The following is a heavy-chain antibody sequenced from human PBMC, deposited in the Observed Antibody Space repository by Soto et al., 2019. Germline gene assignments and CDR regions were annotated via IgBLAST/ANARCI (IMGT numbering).Heavy chain of an antibody. CDR2: IRNKAKTYTT. J-gene: IGHJ4*02. D-gene: IGHD3-22*01. CDR1: AFSFGDYY. V-gene: IGHV3-72*01. Sequence: GGALRLSCVVSAFSFGDYYIDWVRQAPGRLLEWVGRIRNKAKTYTTEYSASVRGRCTITRDDSQTSVYLQMSSLQSEDTAVYSCARWAHDGSGYYRYYLDYWGQGTLVTVSS. CDR3: ARWAHDGSGYYRYYLDY.